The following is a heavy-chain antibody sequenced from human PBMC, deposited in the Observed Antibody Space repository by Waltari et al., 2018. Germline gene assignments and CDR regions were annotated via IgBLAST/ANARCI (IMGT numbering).Heavy chain of an antibody. CDR1: GDSMNNYY. J-gene: IGHJ5*02. V-gene: IGHV4-59*01. CDR2: IYYSGST. D-gene: IGHD4-17*01. Sequence: QVQLQESGPGLVKPSETLSLTCTVSGDSMNNYYWTWIQQSLGKGLEWIGYIYYSGSTNYNPSLESRVTISIKPSKNQFALKLSSVTAADTAVYYCAGSGGNGDYDRWGQGTQVTVSS. CDR3: AGSGGNGDYDR.